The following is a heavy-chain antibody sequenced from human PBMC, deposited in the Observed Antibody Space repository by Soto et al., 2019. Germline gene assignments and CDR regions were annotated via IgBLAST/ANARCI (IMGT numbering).Heavy chain of an antibody. Sequence: SVKVSCKASGGTFSSYAISWVRQAPGQGLEWMGGIIPIFGTANYAQKFQGRVTITADESTSTAYMELSSLRSEDTAVYYCARDQRPYYDILTGPTYYFDYWGQGTLVTVSS. CDR3: ARDQRPYYDILTGPTYYFDY. D-gene: IGHD3-9*01. CDR2: IIPIFGTA. CDR1: GGTFSSYA. J-gene: IGHJ4*02. V-gene: IGHV1-69*13.